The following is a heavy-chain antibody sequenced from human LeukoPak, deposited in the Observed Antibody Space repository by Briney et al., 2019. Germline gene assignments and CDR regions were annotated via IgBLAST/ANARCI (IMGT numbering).Heavy chain of an antibody. CDR2: VYYSGST. D-gene: IGHD5-18*01. Sequence: PSETLSLTCTVSGGSIYSSSYYWGWIRQPPGKGLEWIGSVYYSGSTYYNPSLKSRVTISLDTSKNQFSLKLSSVTAADTAVYYCARAQSRGYSYGPFDYWGQGTRVTVSS. V-gene: IGHV4-39*07. CDR1: GGSIYSSSYY. J-gene: IGHJ4*02. CDR3: ARAQSRGYSYGPFDY.